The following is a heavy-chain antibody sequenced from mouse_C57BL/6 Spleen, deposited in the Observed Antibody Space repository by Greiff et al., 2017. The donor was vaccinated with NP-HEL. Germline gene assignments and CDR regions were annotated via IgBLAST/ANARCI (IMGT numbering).Heavy chain of an antibody. Sequence: EVQLQQSGGDLVKPGGSLKLSCAASGFTFSSYGMSWVRQTPDKRLEWVATISSGGSYTYYPDSVKGRFTISRDNAKNTLYLQMSSLKSEDTAMYYCAREGLLRGDAMDYWGQGTSVTVSS. CDR2: ISSGGSYT. D-gene: IGHD1-1*01. V-gene: IGHV5-6*01. J-gene: IGHJ4*01. CDR1: GFTFSSYG. CDR3: AREGLLRGDAMDY.